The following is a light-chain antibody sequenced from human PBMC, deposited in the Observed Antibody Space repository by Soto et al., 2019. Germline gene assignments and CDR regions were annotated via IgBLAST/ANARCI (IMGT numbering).Light chain of an antibody. J-gene: IGLJ2*01. Sequence: QSVLTQPRSVSGSPGQSVTISCTGTSSHIRPYDYVSWYQQHPGKAPKLIIYHVSQRPSGVPDRFSASKSGNTASLTISGLQADDEADYYCCSDAGSYVLSFGGGTQLTVL. V-gene: IGLV2-11*01. CDR2: HVS. CDR3: CSDAGSYVLS. CDR1: SSHIRPYDY.